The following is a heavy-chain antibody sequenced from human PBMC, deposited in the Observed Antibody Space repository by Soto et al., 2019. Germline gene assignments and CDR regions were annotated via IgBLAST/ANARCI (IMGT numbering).Heavy chain of an antibody. CDR3: AHRVLRTVFGLVTTTAIYFDF. CDR2: IYWDDDK. Sequence: QITLKESGPTVVKHTETLTLTCTFSGFSLTTSGVGVGWVRQSPGKAPEWLALIYWDDDKRYSTSLKSRLTITKDTSKNQVVLTMANVDPADKATYYCAHRVLRTVFGLVTTTAIYFDFWGQGTPVVVSS. J-gene: IGHJ4*02. CDR1: GFSLTTSGVG. V-gene: IGHV2-5*02. D-gene: IGHD3-3*01.